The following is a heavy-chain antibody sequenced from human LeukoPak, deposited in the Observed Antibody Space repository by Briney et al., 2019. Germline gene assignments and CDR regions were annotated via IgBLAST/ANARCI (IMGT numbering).Heavy chain of an antibody. V-gene: IGHV4-59*01. CDR3: TRGGVTPDYGDLRAYYYYYMDV. CDR2: IYYSGST. Sequence: SETLSLTCTVSGGSISSYYWSWIRQPPGKGLEWIGYIYYSGSTNYNPSLKSRVTISVDTSKNQFSLKLSSVTAADTAVYYCTRGGVTPDYGDLRAYYYYYMDVWGKGTTVTVSS. J-gene: IGHJ6*03. CDR1: GGSISSYY. D-gene: IGHD4-17*01.